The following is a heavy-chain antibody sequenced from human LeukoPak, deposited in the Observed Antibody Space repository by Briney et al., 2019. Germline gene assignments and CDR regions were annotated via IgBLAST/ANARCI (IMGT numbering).Heavy chain of an antibody. J-gene: IGHJ4*02. CDR1: GFTFSSYV. V-gene: IGHV3-23*01. CDR2: ISGSGGST. D-gene: IGHD4-17*01. Sequence: GGSLRLSCAASGFTFSSYVMSWVRQAPGKGLEWVSAISGSGGSTYYAGSVKGRFTISRDNSKNTLYLQMNSLRAEDTAVYYCAKRRGQGYGDYDLDYWGQGTLVTVSS. CDR3: AKRRGQGYGDYDLDY.